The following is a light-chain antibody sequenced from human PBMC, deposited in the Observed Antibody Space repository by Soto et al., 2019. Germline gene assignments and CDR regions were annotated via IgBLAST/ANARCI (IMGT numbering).Light chain of an antibody. CDR2: GAS. V-gene: IGKV3-20*01. J-gene: IGKJ1*01. Sequence: EIVLTQSPGTLSVSPGERSTLSCMASQTIGSTYLAWYQQNPGQAPRLLIYGASSRATGIPDRFNGSGSGTDFTFTISRLEPEDFAVYYCQQYGSIPWTFGQGTKVDI. CDR3: QQYGSIPWT. CDR1: QTIGSTY.